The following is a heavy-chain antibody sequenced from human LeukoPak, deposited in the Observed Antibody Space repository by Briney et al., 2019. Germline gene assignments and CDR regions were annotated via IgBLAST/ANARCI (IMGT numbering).Heavy chain of an antibody. D-gene: IGHD5-24*01. CDR2: INHSGST. CDR3: ARGFGYRDY. V-gene: IGHV4-34*01. Sequence: SSETLSLTCAVYGGSFSGYYWSWIRQPPGKGLEWIGEINHSGSTNYNPSLKSRVTISVDTSKNQFSLKLSSVTAADTAVYYCARGFGYRDYWGQGTLVTVSS. J-gene: IGHJ4*02. CDR1: GGSFSGYY.